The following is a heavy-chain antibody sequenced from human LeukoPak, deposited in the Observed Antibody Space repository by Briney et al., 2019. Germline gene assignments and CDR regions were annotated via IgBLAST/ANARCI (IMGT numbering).Heavy chain of an antibody. CDR2: INPSGGRT. V-gene: IGHV1-46*01. J-gene: IGHJ4*02. CDR1: GYTFTNYY. Sequence: ASVKVSCKASGYTFTNYYMHWVRQAPGQGLEWMGTINPSGGRTTYTQKFQGRVTMTRDTSTRTVYMELRNLRAEDTAVYYCARRHSDWGQGTLVTVSS. CDR3: ARRHSD.